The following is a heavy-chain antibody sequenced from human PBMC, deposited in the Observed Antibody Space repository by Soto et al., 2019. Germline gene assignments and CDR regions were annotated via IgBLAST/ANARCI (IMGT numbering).Heavy chain of an antibody. CDR1: QFDLSPYA. CDR3: ARGISGSYRYFDY. D-gene: IGHD1-26*01. Sequence: VHLVESGGGVVQPGRSLRLSCSASQFDLSPYAIHWVRQPPGKGLEWLAVISYDGRHTASPDSVQGRFTLSRDNSNNTGFLQMDSLRPEDTAVYFCARGISGSYRYFDYLGQGSLVIVTS. J-gene: IGHJ4*02. CDR2: ISYDGRHT. V-gene: IGHV3-30*04.